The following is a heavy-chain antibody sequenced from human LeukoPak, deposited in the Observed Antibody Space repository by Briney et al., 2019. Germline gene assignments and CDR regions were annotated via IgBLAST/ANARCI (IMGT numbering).Heavy chain of an antibody. CDR2: INAGNGNT. CDR1: GYTFTSYA. Sequence: ASVKVSCKASGYTFTSYAMHWVRQAPGLRLEWMGWINAGNGNTKYSQKFQGRVTITRDTSASTAYMELSSLRSEDTAVYYCAVGVLSDSSGWPLPIGYWGQGTLVTVSS. V-gene: IGHV1-3*01. CDR3: AVGVLSDSSGWPLPIGY. J-gene: IGHJ4*02. D-gene: IGHD6-19*01.